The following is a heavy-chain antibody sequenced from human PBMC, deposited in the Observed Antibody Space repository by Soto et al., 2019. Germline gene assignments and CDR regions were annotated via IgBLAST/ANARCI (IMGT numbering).Heavy chain of an antibody. CDR3: EVTGGC. CDR2: MSPDSGNT. V-gene: IGHV1-8*02. D-gene: IGHD6-19*01. CDR1: GYTFTDYD. Sequence: QVQVVQSRAEVEKPGASVRVSCKTSGYTFTDYDINWVRQAAGQGLEYMGWMSPDSGNTGYSQQFQGRVTRTRNTSARTAYMELGSLTAEDTAVYCCEVTGGCWGQGTMVTVS. J-gene: IGHJ4*02.